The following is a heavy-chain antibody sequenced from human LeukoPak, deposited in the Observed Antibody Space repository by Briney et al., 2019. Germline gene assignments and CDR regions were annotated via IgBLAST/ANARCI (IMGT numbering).Heavy chain of an antibody. CDR3: ARGIAAAGTTFDY. CDR2: ISSSSYI. J-gene: IGHJ4*02. CDR1: GFTFRSYS. D-gene: IGHD6-13*01. V-gene: IGHV3-21*01. Sequence: GGSLRLSCAASGFTFRSYSMNWVRQAPGKGLECVSSISSSSYIYYADSVKGRFTISSDNAKHSLYLQMNSLRAEDTAVYYCARGIAAAGTTFDYWGQGTLVTVSS.